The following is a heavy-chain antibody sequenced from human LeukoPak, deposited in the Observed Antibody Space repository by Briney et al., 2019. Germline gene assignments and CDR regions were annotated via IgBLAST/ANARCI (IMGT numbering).Heavy chain of an antibody. CDR1: GYIFTSYV. D-gene: IGHD3-22*01. CDR3: ARGDYETHGYQTR. J-gene: IGHJ4*02. Sequence: ASVKVSCKASGYIFTSYVLHWVRQAPGQGLEWMGWIITNTGNPTYAQGFTGRFVFSLDTSVSTAYLQISSLKADDTAMYYCARGDYETHGYQTRWGQGTLVTVSS. CDR2: IITNTGNP. V-gene: IGHV7-4-1*02.